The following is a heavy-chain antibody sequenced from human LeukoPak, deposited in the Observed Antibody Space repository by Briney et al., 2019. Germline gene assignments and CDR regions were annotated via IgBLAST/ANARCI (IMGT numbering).Heavy chain of an antibody. CDR2: ISYDGSNK. CDR3: AREYYYDSSGPGSGTVGSYYYYYGMDV. CDR1: GFTFSSYA. V-gene: IGHV3-30*04. J-gene: IGHJ6*02. D-gene: IGHD3-22*01. Sequence: PGGSLRLSCAASGFTFSSYAMHWVRQAPGKRLEWVAVISYDGSNKYYADSVKGRFTISRDNSKNTLYLQMNSLRAEDTAVYYCAREYYYDSSGPGSGTVGSYYYYYGMDVWGQGTTVTVSS.